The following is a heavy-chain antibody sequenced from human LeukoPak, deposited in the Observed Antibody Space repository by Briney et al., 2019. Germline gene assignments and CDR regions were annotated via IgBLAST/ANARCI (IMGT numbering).Heavy chain of an antibody. V-gene: IGHV3-30-3*01. CDR3: ARVFRPSLTVFIIRGAFDI. D-gene: IGHD3-3*01. J-gene: IGHJ3*02. CDR1: GFTFSSYA. Sequence: GGSLRLSCAASGFTFSSYAMHWVRQAPGKGLEWVAVISYDGSNKYYADSVKGRFTISRDNSKNTLYLQMNSLRAEDTAVYYCARVFRPSLTVFIIRGAFDIWGQGTMVTVSS. CDR2: ISYDGSNK.